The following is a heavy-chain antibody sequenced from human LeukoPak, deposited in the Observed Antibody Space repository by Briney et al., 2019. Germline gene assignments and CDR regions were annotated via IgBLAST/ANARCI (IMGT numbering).Heavy chain of an antibody. CDR2: IYHSGST. J-gene: IGHJ4*02. Sequence: PSETLSLTCTVSGCSISSGYYWGWIRQPPGKGLEWIGSIYHSGSTYYNPSLKSRVTISVDTSKNQFSLKLSSVTAADTAVYYCATSPDCSSTSCYRGIYYFDYWGQGTLVTVSS. CDR3: ATSPDCSSTSCYRGIYYFDY. CDR1: GCSISSGYY. V-gene: IGHV4-38-2*02. D-gene: IGHD2-2*02.